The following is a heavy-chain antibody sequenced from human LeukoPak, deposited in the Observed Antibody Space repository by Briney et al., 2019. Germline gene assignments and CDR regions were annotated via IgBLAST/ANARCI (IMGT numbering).Heavy chain of an antibody. Sequence: GGSLLLSCAASGFPFSNAWMSGGRPAPGKGVEWVCSIKRKTDGGTTDYAAPVKGRFTISRDDSKNTLYLQMNSLKTEDTAVYYCTTTYYYDSSGYYYGDYWGQGTLVTVSS. CDR2: IKRKTDGGTT. CDR1: GFPFSNAW. J-gene: IGHJ4*02. CDR3: TTTYYYDSSGYYYGDY. V-gene: IGHV3-15*01. D-gene: IGHD3-22*01.